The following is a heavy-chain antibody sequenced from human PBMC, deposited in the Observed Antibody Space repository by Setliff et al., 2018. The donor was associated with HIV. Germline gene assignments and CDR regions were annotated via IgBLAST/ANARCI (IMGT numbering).Heavy chain of an antibody. CDR3: ASEFPRVMGPIIYYFDN. CDR2: INPGSGTT. V-gene: IGHV1-46*01. CDR1: GYTFTSNY. D-gene: IGHD1-26*01. Sequence: GASVKVSCKASGYTFTSNYMHWVRQAPGQGLEWMGEINPGSGTTRHAQSFQGRVTMSSDTSTSTVYMEVSSLRSDDTAVYYCASEFPRVMGPIIYYFDNWGQGTLVTVSS. J-gene: IGHJ4*02.